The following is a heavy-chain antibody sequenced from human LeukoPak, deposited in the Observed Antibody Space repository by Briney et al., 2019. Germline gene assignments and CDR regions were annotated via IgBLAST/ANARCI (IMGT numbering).Heavy chain of an antibody. V-gene: IGHV5-51*01. CDR3: ARRGYCATTTCYRLFDY. CDR2: IYPGDSDT. CDR1: GYSFTNYW. D-gene: IGHD2-2*01. J-gene: IGHJ4*02. Sequence: GESLKISCKGSGYSFTNYWIGWVRQMPGKGLEWMGIIYPGDSDTRYSPSFQGQVTISADKSITTGYLQWSSLKASDTAMYYCARRGYCATTTCYRLFDYWGQGTLVTVSS.